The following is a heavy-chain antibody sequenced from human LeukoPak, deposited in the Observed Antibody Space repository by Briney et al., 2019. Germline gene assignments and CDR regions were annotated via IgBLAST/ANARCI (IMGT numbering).Heavy chain of an antibody. J-gene: IGHJ4*02. CDR1: GYTFTGYY. CDR2: INPNSGGT. Sequence: GASVKVSCKASGYTFTGYYMHWVRQAPGQGLEWMGWINPNSGGTNCAQKFQGRVTMTRDTSISTAYMELSRLRSDDTAVYYCARGGYCSGGSCYDYWGQGTLVTVSS. CDR3: ARGGYCSGGSCYDY. D-gene: IGHD2-15*01. V-gene: IGHV1-2*02.